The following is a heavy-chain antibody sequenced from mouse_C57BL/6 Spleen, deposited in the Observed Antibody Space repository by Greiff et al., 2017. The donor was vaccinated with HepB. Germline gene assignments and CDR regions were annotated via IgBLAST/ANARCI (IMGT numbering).Heavy chain of an antibody. CDR1: GFTFSNYW. CDR2: IRLKSDNYAT. D-gene: IGHD1-1*02. J-gene: IGHJ2*01. CDR3: TGRWLYYFDY. V-gene: IGHV6-3*01. Sequence: EVQGVESGGGLVQPGGSMKLSCVASGFTFSNYWMNWVRQSPEKGLEWVAQIRLKSDNYATHYAESVKGRFTISRDDSKSSVYLQMNNLRAEDTGIYYCTGRWLYYFDYWGQGTTLTVSS.